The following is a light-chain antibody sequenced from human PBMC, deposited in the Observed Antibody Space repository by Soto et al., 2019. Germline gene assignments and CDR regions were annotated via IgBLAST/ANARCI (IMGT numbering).Light chain of an antibody. Sequence: IVVTQSPSTLSLSPGSRCSLSCRARQSVSRDLAWYQKKPGKAPRLLIYDASNRATGIPARLSGSGYGTDFTIIISSLKSEDFAVYYCQHYNNWPPLFGQGTKVDI. CDR2: DAS. CDR3: QHYNNWPPL. J-gene: IGKJ1*01. CDR1: QSVSRD. V-gene: IGKV3-11*01.